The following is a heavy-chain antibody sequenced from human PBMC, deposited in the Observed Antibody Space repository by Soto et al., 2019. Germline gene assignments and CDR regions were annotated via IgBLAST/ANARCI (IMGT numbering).Heavy chain of an antibody. CDR1: GFTVSSNY. Sequence: GGSLRLSCAASGFTVSSNYMSWVRQAPGKGLEWVSVIYSGGSTYYADSVKGRFTISRDNSKNTLYLQMNSLRAEDTAVYYCARDLLVSSGWPAFDYWGQGTLVTVSS. CDR3: ARDLLVSSGWPAFDY. CDR2: IYSGGST. D-gene: IGHD6-19*01. V-gene: IGHV3-66*01. J-gene: IGHJ4*02.